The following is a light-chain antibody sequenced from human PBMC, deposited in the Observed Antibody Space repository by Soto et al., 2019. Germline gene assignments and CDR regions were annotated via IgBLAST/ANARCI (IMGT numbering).Light chain of an antibody. CDR3: QQYGSSPQDT. J-gene: IGKJ1*01. CDR2: GAS. V-gene: IGKV3-15*01. Sequence: EIVVTQSPATLSVSPGERATLSCRASQSVSSNLAWYQQKPGQAPRLLIYGASTRATAIPARFSGSGSGTEFTLTISSLEPEDFAVYYCQQYGSSPQDTFGQGTKVDI. CDR1: QSVSSN.